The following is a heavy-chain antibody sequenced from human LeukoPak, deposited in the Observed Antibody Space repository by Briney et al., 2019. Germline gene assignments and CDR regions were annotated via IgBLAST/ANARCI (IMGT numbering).Heavy chain of an antibody. CDR2: VYTSGTT. Sequence: SETLSLTCTVSGGSISSYYWSWIRQPAGKGLEWIGRVYTSGTTNSNPSLKSRVTMSLDTSKNQFSLKLSSVTAADTAVYYCARAPDDYDFWSGPFDYWGRGTLVTVSS. V-gene: IGHV4-4*07. D-gene: IGHD3-3*01. CDR3: ARAPDDYDFWSGPFDY. J-gene: IGHJ4*02. CDR1: GGSISSYY.